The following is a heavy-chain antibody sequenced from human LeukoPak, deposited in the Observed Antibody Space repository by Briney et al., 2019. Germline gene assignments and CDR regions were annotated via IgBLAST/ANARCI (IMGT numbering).Heavy chain of an antibody. Sequence: ASVKVSCKASGYTFTSYDINWVRQATGQGLEWMGWMNPNSGNTGYAQKFQGRVTMTRNTSISTAYMELSSLRSEDTAVYYCARGRGTAMVFYYYGMDVWGQGTTVTVSS. J-gene: IGHJ6*02. CDR3: ARGRGTAMVFYYYGMDV. CDR1: GYTFTSYD. CDR2: MNPNSGNT. V-gene: IGHV1-8*01. D-gene: IGHD5-18*01.